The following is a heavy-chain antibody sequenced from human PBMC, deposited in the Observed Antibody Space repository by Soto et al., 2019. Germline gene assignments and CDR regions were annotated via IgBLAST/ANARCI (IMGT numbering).Heavy chain of an antibody. Sequence: VKVSCKASXFTFSNYGLNWGRQAPGQGLEWMGWVSANNGHTNYAQNLQGRVSMTTDTSTSTAYMELRGLTFDDTAVYYCARDIESVTAKHFFYYYAMDVWGQGTTVTVSS. D-gene: IGHD2-8*01. CDR3: ARDIESVTAKHFFYYYAMDV. CDR2: VSANNGHT. V-gene: IGHV1-18*01. CDR1: XFTFSNYG. J-gene: IGHJ6*02.